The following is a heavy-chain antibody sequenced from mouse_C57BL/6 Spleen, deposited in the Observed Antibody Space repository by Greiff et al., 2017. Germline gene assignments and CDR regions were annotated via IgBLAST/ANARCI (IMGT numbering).Heavy chain of an antibody. V-gene: IGHV5-17*01. CDR2: ISSGSSTI. Sequence: EVQLKESGGGLVKPGGSLKLSCAASGFTFSDYGMHWVRQAPEKGLEWVAYISSGSSTIYYADTVKGRFTISRDNAKNTLFLQMTSLRSEDTAMYYCARPSPYYYAMDYWGQGTSVTVSS. CDR3: ARPSPYYYAMDY. CDR1: GFTFSDYG. J-gene: IGHJ4*01.